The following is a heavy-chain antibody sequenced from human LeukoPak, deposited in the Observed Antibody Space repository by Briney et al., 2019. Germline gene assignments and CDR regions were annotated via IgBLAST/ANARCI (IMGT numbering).Heavy chain of an antibody. J-gene: IGHJ3*02. CDR1: GFTFSSYA. V-gene: IGHV3-23*01. D-gene: IGHD2-15*01. CDR2: ISGSGGST. Sequence: GGSLRLSCAASGFTFSSYAMSWVRQAPGKGLEWVSAISGSGGSTYYADSVKGRFTISRDNSKNTLYLQMNSLRAEDTAVYYCAKMGYCSGGSCYRFAFDIWGQGTMVTVSS. CDR3: AKMGYCSGGSCYRFAFDI.